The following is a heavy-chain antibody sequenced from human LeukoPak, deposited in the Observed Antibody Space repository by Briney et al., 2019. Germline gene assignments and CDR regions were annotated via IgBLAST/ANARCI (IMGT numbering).Heavy chain of an antibody. Sequence: GGSLRLSCAASGFTFSSYWMHWVRQAPGRGLVWVSRINSDGSTTSYADSVKGRFTISRDNAKNTLYLQMNSLRADDTAMYYCARGYTSGWYLFGDYWGQGTLVTVSS. CDR1: GFTFSSYW. V-gene: IGHV3-74*03. CDR2: INSDGSTT. CDR3: ARGYTSGWYLFGDY. J-gene: IGHJ4*02. D-gene: IGHD6-19*01.